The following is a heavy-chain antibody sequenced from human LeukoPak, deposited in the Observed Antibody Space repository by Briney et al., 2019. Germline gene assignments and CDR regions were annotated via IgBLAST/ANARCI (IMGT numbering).Heavy chain of an antibody. V-gene: IGHV4-34*01. CDR3: HFKYCSSSTCFYYFDY. CDR2: INHSGST. D-gene: IGHD2-2*01. J-gene: IGHJ4*02. Sequence: PSETPSLTCAVYGGSFSGYSWSWIRQPPGKGLKWIGEINHSGSTNYNPSLKSRVTISVDTSKNQFSLKLRSVTAADTAVYYCHFKYCSSSTCFYYFDYWGQGTLVTVSS. CDR1: GGSFSGYS.